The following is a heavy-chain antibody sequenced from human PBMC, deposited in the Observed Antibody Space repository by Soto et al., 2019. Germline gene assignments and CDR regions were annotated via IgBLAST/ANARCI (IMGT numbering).Heavy chain of an antibody. CDR2: ISRSGTVI. CDR1: VFTFSDYY. CDR3: ARGLESGDYVDSFDP. Sequence: GSLRLSCAASVFTFSDYYMNWILQAPVKGLEWVSYISRSGTVIYYADSVKGRFTISRDNAKNSLYLQMNSLRAEDTAVYYCARGLESGDYVDSFDPWGQGTLVTVSS. J-gene: IGHJ5*02. V-gene: IGHV3-11*01. D-gene: IGHD4-17*01.